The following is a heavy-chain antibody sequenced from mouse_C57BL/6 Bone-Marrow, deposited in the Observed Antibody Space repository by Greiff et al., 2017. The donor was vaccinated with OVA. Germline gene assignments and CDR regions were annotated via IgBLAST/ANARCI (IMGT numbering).Heavy chain of an antibody. J-gene: IGHJ4*01. CDR2: IRSKSNNYAT. D-gene: IGHD2-4*01. Sequence: DVQLVESGGGLVQPKGSLKLSCAASGFSFNTYAMNWVRQAPGKGLEWVARIRSKSNNYATYYADSVKDRFTISRDDSESMLYLQMNNLKTEDTAMYYCVSTMITDLYYYAMDYWVKEPQSPSPQ. CDR1: GFSFNTYA. V-gene: IGHV10-1*01. CDR3: VSTMITDLYYYAMDY.